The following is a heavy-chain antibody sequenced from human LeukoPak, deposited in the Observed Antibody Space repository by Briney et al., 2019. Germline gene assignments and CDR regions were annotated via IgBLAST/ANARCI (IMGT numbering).Heavy chain of an antibody. CDR1: GYTFTSYD. D-gene: IGHD7-27*01. CDR2: MNPNSGNT. Sequence: GASVKVSCKASGYTFTSYDINWVRQATGQGLEWMGWMNPNSGNTGYAQKFQGRVTMTRDTSISTAYMELSRLRSDDTAVYYCARGGEGPHQPFDYWGQGTLVTVSS. CDR3: ARGGEGPHQPFDY. V-gene: IGHV1-8*01. J-gene: IGHJ4*02.